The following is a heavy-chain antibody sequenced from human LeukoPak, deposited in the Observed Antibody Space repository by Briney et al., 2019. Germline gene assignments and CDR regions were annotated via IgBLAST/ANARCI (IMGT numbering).Heavy chain of an antibody. CDR3: ARGGVLRFLEWFGISGNNWFDP. Sequence: ASVNVSCTASGYTFTTYAMDWVRQAPGQGLEWMGWINTNTGTPTYAQGFTGRFVFSLDTSVSTAYLQISSLKAEDTAVYYCARGGVLRFLEWFGISGNNWFDPWGQGTLVTVSS. D-gene: IGHD3-3*01. CDR1: GYTFTTYA. J-gene: IGHJ5*02. CDR2: INTNTGTP. V-gene: IGHV7-4-1*02.